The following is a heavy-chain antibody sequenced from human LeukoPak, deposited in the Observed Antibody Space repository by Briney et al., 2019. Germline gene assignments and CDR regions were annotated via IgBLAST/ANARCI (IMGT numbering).Heavy chain of an antibody. CDR3: ARALYCSDTSCYRGLDY. CDR1: GGSFSGYY. D-gene: IGHD2-2*01. V-gene: IGHV3-72*01. CDR2: TRNKANSYTT. J-gene: IGHJ4*02. Sequence: LSLTCTVYGGSFSGYYWSWIRQPPGKGLEWVGRTRNKANSYTTEYAASVKGRFTISRDDSKNSLYLQMNSLKTEDTALYYCARALYCSDTSCYRGLDYWGQGTLVTVSS.